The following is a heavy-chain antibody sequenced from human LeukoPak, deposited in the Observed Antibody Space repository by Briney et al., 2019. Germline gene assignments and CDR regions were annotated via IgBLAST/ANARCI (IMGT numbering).Heavy chain of an antibody. CDR3: ARVGTSSWYV. Sequence: PGGSLRLSCAASGFTFSSYSMNWVRQAPGKGLEWVANIDEDGGEIYYVDSVKGRFTISRDNAKKSLFLQMNSLRVEDTSVYYCARVGTSSWYVWGQGTLVTVSS. CDR2: IDEDGGEI. J-gene: IGHJ4*02. V-gene: IGHV3-7*01. D-gene: IGHD6-13*01. CDR1: GFTFSSYS.